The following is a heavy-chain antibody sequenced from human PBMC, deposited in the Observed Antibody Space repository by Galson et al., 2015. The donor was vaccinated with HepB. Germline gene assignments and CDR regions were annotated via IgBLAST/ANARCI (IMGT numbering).Heavy chain of an antibody. Sequence: SLRLSCAASGFTFNNYWMHWVRQAPGKGLEWVSHITGDGSSTSYADSVKGRFTISRDNAKNMLFLQMNSLSAEDTAKYFCARDGVRSNGMDFWGQGTLVTVSS. V-gene: IGHV3-74*01. CDR3: ARDGVRSNGMDF. D-gene: IGHD3-3*01. J-gene: IGHJ4*02. CDR2: ITGDGSST. CDR1: GFTFNNYW.